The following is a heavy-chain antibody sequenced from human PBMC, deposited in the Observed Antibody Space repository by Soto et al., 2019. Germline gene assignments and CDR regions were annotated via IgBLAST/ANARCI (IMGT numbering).Heavy chain of an antibody. V-gene: IGHV1-69*13. CDR1: GYTFTSYD. J-gene: IGHJ6*02. Sequence: SVKVSCKASGYTFTSYDVMWVRKAPGQGLEWMGGIIPNFGTANYAQKFQGRVTITADESTSTAYMELSSLRSEDTAVYYCAREVVRGVRGYYYGMDVWGQGTTVTVSS. CDR3: AREVVRGVRGYYYGMDV. CDR2: IIPNFGTA. D-gene: IGHD3-10*01.